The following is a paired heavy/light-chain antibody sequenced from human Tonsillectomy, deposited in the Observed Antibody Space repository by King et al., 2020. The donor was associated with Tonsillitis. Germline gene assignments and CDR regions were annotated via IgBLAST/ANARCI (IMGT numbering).Heavy chain of an antibody. V-gene: IGHV3-15*07. D-gene: IGHD3-22*01. CDR3: VAIVGGTPANPYLDC. J-gene: IGHJ4*02. CDR1: GLTFNHAW. CDR2: IKSKSSGETT. Sequence: EVQLVESGGGLVKPGGSLRLSCAASGLTFNHAWMNWVRQAPGKGLEWVGRIKSKSSGETTDYAAPVLGRFTISRDDSRNTLFLQMNSLQTEDTAVYYCVAIVGGTPANPYLDCWGQGTLVTVSS.
Light chain of an antibody. CDR1: QSVSTK. CDR2: SAS. Sequence: EIVMTQSPDTLSVSPGERAILSCRASQSVSTKLAWFQQKPGQTPRLLIYSASTRATAIPARFSGSGSGTEFTLTISSLQSEDFAIYYCQQYNNWPPYTFGQGTKLEIK. CDR3: QQYNNWPPYT. J-gene: IGKJ2*01. V-gene: IGKV3-15*01.